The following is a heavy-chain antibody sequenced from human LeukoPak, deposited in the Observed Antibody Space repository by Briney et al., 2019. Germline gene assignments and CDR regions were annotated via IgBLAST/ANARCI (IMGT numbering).Heavy chain of an antibody. Sequence: GASVKASCKASGYTFTGYYMHWVRQAPGQGLEWMGWINPNSGGTNYAQKFQGRVTMTRDTSISTAYMELSRLRSDDTAVYYCARSITMIVVVITTTDAFDIWGQGTMVTVSS. V-gene: IGHV1-2*02. D-gene: IGHD3-22*01. CDR3: ARSITMIVVVITTTDAFDI. CDR2: INPNSGGT. CDR1: GYTFTGYY. J-gene: IGHJ3*02.